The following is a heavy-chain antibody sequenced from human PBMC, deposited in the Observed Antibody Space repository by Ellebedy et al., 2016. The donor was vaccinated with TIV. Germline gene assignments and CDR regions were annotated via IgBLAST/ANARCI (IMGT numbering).Heavy chain of an antibody. CDR2: IYSNGRT. CDR1: GGSINDNY. D-gene: IGHD3-22*01. V-gene: IGHV4-59*12. J-gene: IGHJ4*02. CDR3: ARGLLGHYYDSSGVFDN. Sequence: SETLSLTXTVSGGSINDNYWSWIRQSPGKGLEWIGYIYSNGRTTYNPSLQSRVTFSIDTSQNGFSLRMTSVTAADTAVYFCARGLLGHYYDSSGVFDNWGQGTRVAVSS.